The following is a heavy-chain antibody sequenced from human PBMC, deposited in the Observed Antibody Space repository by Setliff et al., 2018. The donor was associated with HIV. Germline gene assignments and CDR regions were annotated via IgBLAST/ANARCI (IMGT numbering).Heavy chain of an antibody. J-gene: IGHJ3*02. V-gene: IGHV4-59*01. D-gene: IGHD3-3*01. CDR1: GGSISNYF. CDR2: IYYSGET. CDR3: ARDYYNFQDM. Sequence: SETLSLTCTVSGGSISNYFWSWIRQSPGRGLEWIGYIYYSGETNYNPSLKSRVTSSVDTSKNQFSLKLSSVTAADSAVYYCARDYYNFQDMWGQGTMVTVSS.